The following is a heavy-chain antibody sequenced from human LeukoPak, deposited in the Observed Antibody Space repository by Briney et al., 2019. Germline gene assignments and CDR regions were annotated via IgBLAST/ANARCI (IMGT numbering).Heavy chain of an antibody. CDR3: ARDASIAALGPGD. J-gene: IGHJ4*02. Sequence: VASVKVSCKASGYTFTSYAMHWVRQAPGQGLEWMGWISAYNGNTNYAQKLQGRVTMTTDTSTSTAYMELRSLRSDDTAVYYCARDASIAALGPGDWGQGTLVTVSS. D-gene: IGHD6-6*01. V-gene: IGHV1-18*01. CDR1: GYTFTSYA. CDR2: ISAYNGNT.